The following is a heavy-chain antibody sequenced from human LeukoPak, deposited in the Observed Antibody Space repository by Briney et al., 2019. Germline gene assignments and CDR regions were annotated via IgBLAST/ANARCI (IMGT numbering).Heavy chain of an antibody. V-gene: IGHV6-1*01. CDR1: GDTVSSNSAA. J-gene: IGHJ3*01. CDR2: TYHRSKWYY. Sequence: KHSQTLSLTCDISGDTVSSNSAAWNWIRQSPSRGLEWLGRTYHRSKWYYDYAVSVKSRITISPDTSKNQFSLQLNSVTADDTAVYYCARGFALDFWGQGTMVTVSS. CDR3: ARGFALDF.